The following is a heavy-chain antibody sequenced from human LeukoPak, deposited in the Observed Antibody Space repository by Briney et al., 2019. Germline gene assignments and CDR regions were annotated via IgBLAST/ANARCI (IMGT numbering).Heavy chain of an antibody. V-gene: IGHV3-15*01. Sequence: VRSLRLSCAASGLAFSNAWMSWVRQAPGKGLEWVGRIKSKTDGGTTDYAAPVKGRFTISRDDSKNTLYLQMNSLKTEDTAVYYCTTSIVGATLRDYFDYWGQGTLVTVSS. CDR3: TTSIVGATLRDYFDY. J-gene: IGHJ4*02. D-gene: IGHD1-26*01. CDR2: IKSKTDGGTT. CDR1: GLAFSNAW.